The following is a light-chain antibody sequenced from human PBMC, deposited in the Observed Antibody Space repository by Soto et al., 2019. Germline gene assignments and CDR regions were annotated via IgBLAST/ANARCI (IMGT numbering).Light chain of an antibody. CDR2: KAS. CDR1: QSVSSW. Sequence: AQSPATLSLSPGERATLSCRASQSVSSWLAWCQQKPGKAPKLLIYKASNLQSGVSSRFSGGGSGTDFTLTISSLQPEDFATYYCQQSYSTLFTFGPGTKVDIK. CDR3: QQSYSTLFT. J-gene: IGKJ3*01. V-gene: IGKV1-5*03.